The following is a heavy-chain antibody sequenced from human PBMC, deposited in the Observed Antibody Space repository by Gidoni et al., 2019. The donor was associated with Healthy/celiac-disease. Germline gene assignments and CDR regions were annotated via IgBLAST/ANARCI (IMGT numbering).Heavy chain of an antibody. CDR3: AYPGGFYDSSGSDY. CDR1: GFTFRSYA. CDR2: ISGSGGST. V-gene: IGHV3-23*01. Sequence: EVQLLESGGGLVQPGGSLRLSCAASGFTFRSYAMSWVRQAPGKGLEWVSGISGSGGSTYYADSVKGRFTISRDNSKNTLYLQMNSLRAEDTAVYYCAYPGGFYDSSGSDYWGQGTLVTVSS. J-gene: IGHJ4*02. D-gene: IGHD3-22*01.